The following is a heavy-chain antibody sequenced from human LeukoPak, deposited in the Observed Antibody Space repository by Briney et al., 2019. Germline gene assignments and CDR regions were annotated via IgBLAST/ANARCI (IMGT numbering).Heavy chain of an antibody. CDR3: ARVLRDYDSRAYDAFDI. Sequence: GGSLRLSCAASGFTISTYGMHWVRQAPGKGLEWVALISYDGSDKYYADSVKGRFTISRDNSKNTLYLQMNSLRAEDTAVYYCARVLRDYDSRAYDAFDIWGQGTMVTVPS. D-gene: IGHD3-22*01. CDR2: ISYDGSDK. V-gene: IGHV3-30*03. J-gene: IGHJ3*02. CDR1: GFTISTYG.